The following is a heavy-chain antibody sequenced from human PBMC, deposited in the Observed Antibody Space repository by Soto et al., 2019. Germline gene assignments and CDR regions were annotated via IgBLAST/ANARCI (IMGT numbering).Heavy chain of an antibody. CDR1: GGTFSSYT. Sequence: SVKVSCKASGGTFSSYTISWVRQAPGQGLEWMGRIIPILNMANYAQKFQGRVTITADKSTSTAYMELSSLRSEDTAVYYCARALVRGVTNWFDPWGQGTLVTVSS. CDR3: ARALVRGVTNWFDP. V-gene: IGHV1-69*02. D-gene: IGHD3-10*01. J-gene: IGHJ5*02. CDR2: IIPILNMA.